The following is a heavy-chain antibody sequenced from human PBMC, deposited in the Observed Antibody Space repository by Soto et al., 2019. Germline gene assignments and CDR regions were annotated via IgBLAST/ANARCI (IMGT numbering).Heavy chain of an antibody. V-gene: IGHV1-18*04. D-gene: IGHD3-22*01. CDR3: AREGYYDSSGYYYGYYYYGMDV. Sequence: ASVKVSCKASGYTFTSYGISWVRQAPGQGLEWMGWISAYNGNTNYAQKLQGRVTMTTDTSTSTAYMELRGLRSDDTAVYYCAREGYYDSSGYYYGYYYYGMDVWGQGTTVTVSS. J-gene: IGHJ6*02. CDR2: ISAYNGNT. CDR1: GYTFTSYG.